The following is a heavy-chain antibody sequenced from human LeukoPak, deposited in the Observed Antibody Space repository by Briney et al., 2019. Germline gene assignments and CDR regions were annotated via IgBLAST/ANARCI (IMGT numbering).Heavy chain of an antibody. J-gene: IGHJ5*02. D-gene: IGHD2-15*01. V-gene: IGHV1-24*01. CDR1: GYTLTELS. Sequence: ASVKVSCKVSGYTLTELSMHWVRQAPGKGLEWMGGFDPEDGETIYAQKFQGRVTMTEDTSTDTAYMELSSLRSDDTAVYYCAREGYCSGGSCNNWFDPWGQGTLVTVSS. CDR3: AREGYCSGGSCNNWFDP. CDR2: FDPEDGET.